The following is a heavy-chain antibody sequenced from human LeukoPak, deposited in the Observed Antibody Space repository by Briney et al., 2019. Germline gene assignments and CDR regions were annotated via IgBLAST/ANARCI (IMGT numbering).Heavy chain of an antibody. CDR3: ARQPGTYYYGSGSYYITDY. D-gene: IGHD3-10*01. CDR2: IYYTGST. CDR1: GGSIISSTYY. V-gene: IGHV4-39*01. J-gene: IGHJ4*02. Sequence: SETLSLTCTVSGGSIISSTYYWGWMRQAPGRGLDWIGSIYYTGSTYFNPSLKSRVTISVDTSKNQFSLRLSSATAADTAVYYCARQPGTYYYGSGSYYITDYWGQGTLVTVSS.